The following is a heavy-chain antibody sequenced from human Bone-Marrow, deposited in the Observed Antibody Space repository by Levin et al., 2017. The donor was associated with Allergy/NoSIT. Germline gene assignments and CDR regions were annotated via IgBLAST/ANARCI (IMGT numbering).Heavy chain of an antibody. V-gene: IGHV3-23*01. CDR2: ISGSGSNT. J-gene: IGHJ4*02. D-gene: IGHD3-22*01. CDR3: AGYDTSGYHSPFDY. Sequence: GESLKISCAASGLIFSNYAMNWVRQAPGKGLEWVSQISGSGSNTHYADSVRGRFTFFRDNSNNTVYLQMNSLRADDTAVYYCAGYDTSGYHSPFDYWGQGPLVTVSS. CDR1: GLIFSNYA.